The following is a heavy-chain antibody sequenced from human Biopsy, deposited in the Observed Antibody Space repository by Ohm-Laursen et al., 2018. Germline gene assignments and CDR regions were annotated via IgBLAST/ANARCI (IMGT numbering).Heavy chain of an antibody. V-gene: IGHV1-69*11. CDR3: AREAIGYQLPCDD. CDR1: TGTFNSYG. D-gene: IGHD2-2*01. J-gene: IGHJ4*02. CDR2: IIPILRTT. Sequence: SSVKVSCNAPTGTFNSYGIIWVRQAPGQGLEWMGRIIPILRTTAYAQTFLGRVTITADSPTSTVDMELTSLTFDTTAVYFCAREAIGYQLPCDDWGQGTLVTVSS.